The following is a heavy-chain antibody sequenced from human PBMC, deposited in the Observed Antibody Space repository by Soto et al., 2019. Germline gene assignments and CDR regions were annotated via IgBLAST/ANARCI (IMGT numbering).Heavy chain of an antibody. V-gene: IGHV4-4*07. Sequence: SETLSLTCTVSGGSISNYYCNWIRQPAGKGLEWIGCIDTSGSTNYNPSLKSRVTMSVDTSKQEFSLKLSSVTAADTALYYCARGGQDFWSGPFDYWGRGALVTVSS. J-gene: IGHJ4*02. CDR1: GGSISNYY. CDR3: ARGGQDFWSGPFDY. D-gene: IGHD3-3*01. CDR2: IDTSGST.